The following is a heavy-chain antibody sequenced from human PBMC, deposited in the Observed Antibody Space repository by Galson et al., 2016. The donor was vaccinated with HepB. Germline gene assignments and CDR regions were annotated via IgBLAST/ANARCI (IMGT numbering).Heavy chain of an antibody. CDR2: VYYSGST. CDR1: GGSISSSHYY. CDR3: ATYLGGIVRASDY. D-gene: IGHD1-26*01. Sequence: SETLSLTCSVSGGSISSSHYYCGWIRQPPGKGLEWIGNVYYSGSTYYNPSLKSRVTISVDTSKNQFSLKLTSVTAADTAVYYCATYLGGIVRASDYWGQGTLVTASS. V-gene: IGHV4-39*01. J-gene: IGHJ4*02.